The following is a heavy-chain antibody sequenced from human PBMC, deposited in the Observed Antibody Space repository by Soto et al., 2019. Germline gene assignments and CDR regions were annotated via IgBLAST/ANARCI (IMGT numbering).Heavy chain of an antibody. V-gene: IGHV1-2*02. CDR3: EREASAVLALDY. J-gene: IGHJ4*02. Sequence: QVQLVHSGAELKKPGASVKVSCKASGYTFTAYAMHWVRQAPGQGLEWMGWINPNSGDATYAQKFQGSVTTTMNTSITTANMELGSFSYDDTTVYYWEREASAVLALDYWGQGPLVTVSS. CDR2: INPNSGDA. D-gene: IGHD6-19*01. CDR1: GYTFTAYA.